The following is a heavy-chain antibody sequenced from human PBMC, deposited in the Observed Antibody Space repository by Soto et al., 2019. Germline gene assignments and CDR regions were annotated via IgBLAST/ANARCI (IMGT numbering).Heavy chain of an antibody. D-gene: IGHD5-18*01. Sequence: PTETLSLTCTVSVCSISSSSYYWGWIRQPPGKGLEWIGSIYYSGSTYYNPSLKSRVTISVDTSKNQFSLKLSSVTAADTAVYYWAGKDEIQLWPEYGMDVWGQGTTVTVP. CDR3: AGKDEIQLWPEYGMDV. CDR1: VCSISSSSYY. J-gene: IGHJ6*02. V-gene: IGHV4-39*01. CDR2: IYYSGST.